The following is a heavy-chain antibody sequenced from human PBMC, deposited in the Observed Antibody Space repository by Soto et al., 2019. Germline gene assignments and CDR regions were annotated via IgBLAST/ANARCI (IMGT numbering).Heavy chain of an antibody. J-gene: IGHJ6*02. D-gene: IGHD3-16*01. V-gene: IGHV1-18*01. Sequence: QVQLVQSGDEMKKPGASVRVSCKASGYIFVNYGIAWVRQAPGQGLEWMGWISPYTGDTHSASKVQGRLTMTTDTATSTAYMALGSLTSDDTAVYYCAMVDNYVTPTPQDVWGQWTTVTVSS. CDR1: GYIFVNYG. CDR3: AMVDNYVTPTPQDV. CDR2: ISPYTGDT.